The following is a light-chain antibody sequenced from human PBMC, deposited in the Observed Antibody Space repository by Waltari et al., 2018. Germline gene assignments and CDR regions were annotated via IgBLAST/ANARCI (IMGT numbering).Light chain of an antibody. CDR2: DND. CDR3: GTWDSSLSVGV. V-gene: IGLV1-51*01. Sequence: QSVLTQPPSVSAAPGQRVPIPCSGRNYHLGNHYISWYQQFPGTAPKLLIYDNDKRPSGISDRFSGSKSGTSATLDITGLQTGDEADYFCGTWDSSLSVGVFGGGTKLTVL. CDR1: NYHLGNHY. J-gene: IGLJ3*02.